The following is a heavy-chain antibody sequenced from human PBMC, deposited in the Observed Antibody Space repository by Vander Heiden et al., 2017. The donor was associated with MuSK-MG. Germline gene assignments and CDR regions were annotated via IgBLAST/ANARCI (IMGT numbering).Heavy chain of an antibody. Sequence: QVQLQESGPGLVKPSETLSLTCTVSGGSISSYYWSWIRQPPGKGLEWIGYIYYSGSTNYNPSLKSRVTISVDTSKNQFALKLSSVTPADTAVYYCARVYGTGSSYSYYMDVWGKGTTVTVSS. CDR2: IYYSGST. J-gene: IGHJ6*03. CDR3: ARVYGTGSSYSYYMDV. D-gene: IGHD2-8*02. CDR1: GGSISSYY. V-gene: IGHV4-59*01.